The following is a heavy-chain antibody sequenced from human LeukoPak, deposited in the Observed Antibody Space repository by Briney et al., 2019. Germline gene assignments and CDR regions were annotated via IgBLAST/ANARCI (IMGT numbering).Heavy chain of an antibody. CDR2: IKQDGSEK. V-gene: IGHV3-7*01. D-gene: IGHD2-2*01. CDR3: AREYCSSTSCSHAEYFQH. CDR1: GFTFSSYW. Sequence: GSLILSCAASGFTFSSYWMSWVRPAPGKGLEWGANIKQDGSEKYYVDSVKGGFTISRDNAKNSLYLQMNSLRAEDTAVYYCAREYCSSTSCSHAEYFQHWGQGTLVTVSS. J-gene: IGHJ1*01.